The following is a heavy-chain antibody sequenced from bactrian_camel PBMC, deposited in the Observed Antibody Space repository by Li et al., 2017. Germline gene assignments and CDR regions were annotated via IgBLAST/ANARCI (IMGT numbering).Heavy chain of an antibody. CDR2: FRGDGKT. CDR1: GRTSEYYC. J-gene: IGHJ4*01. Sequence: HVQLVESGGGSVQAGGSLRLTCAASGRTSEYYCMGWFRQVPGKEREGVAVFRGDGKTAYADSVKGRFIISKDNARNWLDLQMDSLEPGDTARYYCAADRRRHGPPSLRPGDYSVWGQGTQVTVFS. V-gene: IGHV3S55*01. CDR3: AADRRRHGPPSLRPGDYSV. D-gene: IGHD2*01.